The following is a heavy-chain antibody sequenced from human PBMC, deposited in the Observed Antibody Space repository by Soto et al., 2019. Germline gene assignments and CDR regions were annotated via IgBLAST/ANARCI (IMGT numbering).Heavy chain of an antibody. CDR2: ISYDGSNK. CDR3: VLGDDYYSYYYYGMEV. CDR1: GFTFSSYG. J-gene: IGHJ6*02. Sequence: QVQLVESGGGVVQPGRSLRLSCAASGFTFSSYGMHWVRQAPGKGLEWVAVISYDGSNKYYADSVKGRFTISRDNSKNTLYLQMNSLRAEDTAVYYCVLGDDYYSYYYYGMEVWGQGTTVTVSS. V-gene: IGHV3-30*03. D-gene: IGHD3-22*01.